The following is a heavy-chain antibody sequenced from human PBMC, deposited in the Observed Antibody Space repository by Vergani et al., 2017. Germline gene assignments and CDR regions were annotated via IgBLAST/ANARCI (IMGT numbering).Heavy chain of an antibody. D-gene: IGHD4-17*01. J-gene: IGHJ4*02. Sequence: QVQLVESGGGVVQSGGSLRLSCAASGFTFTSFGMHWVRQAPGKGLEWVAFIGYDGRIKYNVDSVKGRFTISRDTSKKTLSLQMRSLRADDTAVYYCAKDGRENSDYGYFDYWGQGTLGTVSS. V-gene: IGHV3-30*02. CDR1: GFTFTSFG. CDR2: IGYDGRIK. CDR3: AKDGRENSDYGYFDY.